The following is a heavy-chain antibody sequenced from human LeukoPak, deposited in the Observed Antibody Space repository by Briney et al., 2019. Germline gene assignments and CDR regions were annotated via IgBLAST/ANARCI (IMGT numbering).Heavy chain of an antibody. CDR1: GGSISTSNYY. CDR3: ARVSGYDWESFYDY. CDR2: IYYSGST. V-gene: IGHV4-61*01. Sequence: SETLSLTCTVSGGSISTSNYYWSWIRQPPGKGLEWIGYIYYSGSTNYSPSLKSRVTISVDTSKNQFSLKLSSVTAADTAVYYCARVSGYDWESFYDYWGQGTLVTVSS. J-gene: IGHJ4*02. D-gene: IGHD5-12*01.